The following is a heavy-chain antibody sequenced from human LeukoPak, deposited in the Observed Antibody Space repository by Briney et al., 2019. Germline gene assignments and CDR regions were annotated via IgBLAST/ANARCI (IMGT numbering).Heavy chain of an antibody. D-gene: IGHD5-24*01. V-gene: IGHV3-21*01. CDR3: ARERDEGFDY. J-gene: IGHJ4*02. Sequence: GGSLRLSCAASGFTFSSHSMNWVRQAPGKGLEWVSSFGTRSSSIYYADSVKGRFTISRDNARNSLYLQLNSLKAEDTAVYYCARERDEGFDYWGQGTLVTVSS. CDR1: GFTFSSHS. CDR2: FGTRSSSI.